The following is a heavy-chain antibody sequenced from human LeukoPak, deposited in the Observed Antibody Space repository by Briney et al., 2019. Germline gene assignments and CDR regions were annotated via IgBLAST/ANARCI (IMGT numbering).Heavy chain of an antibody. V-gene: IGHV1-2*02. CDR2: INPNSGGT. J-gene: IGHJ5*02. D-gene: IGHD5-12*01. CDR3: ARAPVEATIGCWFDP. CDR1: GYTFINNW. Sequence: GASVKVSCKASGYTFINNWMHWVRQAPGQGLEWMGWINPNSGGTNYAQKFQGRVTMTRDTSISTAYMELSRLRSDDTAVYYCARAPVEATIGCWFDPWGQGTLVTVSS.